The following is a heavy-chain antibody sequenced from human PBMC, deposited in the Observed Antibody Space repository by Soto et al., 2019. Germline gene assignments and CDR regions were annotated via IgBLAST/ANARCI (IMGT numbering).Heavy chain of an antibody. CDR1: GGSISSSSYY. Sequence: QLQLQESGPGLVKPSETLSLTCTVSGGSISSSSYYWGWIRQPPGKGLEWIGSIYYSGSTYYNPSLKSRVTISVDXXKXPXXLKLSSVTAADTAVYYCARRALLWFGEPMEGYFDYWGQGTLVTVSS. CDR2: IYYSGST. CDR3: ARRALLWFGEPMEGYFDY. J-gene: IGHJ4*02. D-gene: IGHD3-10*01. V-gene: IGHV4-39*01.